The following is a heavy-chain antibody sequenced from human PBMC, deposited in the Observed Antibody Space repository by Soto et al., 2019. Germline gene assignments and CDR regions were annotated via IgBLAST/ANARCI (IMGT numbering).Heavy chain of an antibody. Sequence: QITLKESGPTLVKPTQTLTLTCTFSGFSLSTSGVGVGWIRQPPGKALEWLALIYWDDDKRYSPSLKSRLTITKDTSKTQVVLTMTNMDPVDTATYYCAHRQGHIYYGSSDYTWFDPSGQGTLVTVSS. CDR3: AHRQGHIYYGSSDYTWFDP. CDR2: IYWDDDK. D-gene: IGHD3-22*01. J-gene: IGHJ5*02. V-gene: IGHV2-5*02. CDR1: GFSLSTSGVG.